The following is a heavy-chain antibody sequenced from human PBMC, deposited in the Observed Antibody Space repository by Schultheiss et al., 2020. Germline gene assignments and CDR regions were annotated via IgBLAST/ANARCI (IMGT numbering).Heavy chain of an antibody. J-gene: IGHJ6*02. CDR3: ARDGGSSSDYYYYCMDV. Sequence: SQTLSLTCTVSGGSISSGGYYWSWIRQHPGKGLEWIGYIYYSGSTYYNPSLKSRVTISVDTSKNQFSLKLSSVTAADTAVYYCARDGGSSSDYYYYCMDVWGQGTTVTVCS. D-gene: IGHD6-6*01. CDR2: IYYSGST. CDR1: GGSISSGGYY. V-gene: IGHV4-31*03.